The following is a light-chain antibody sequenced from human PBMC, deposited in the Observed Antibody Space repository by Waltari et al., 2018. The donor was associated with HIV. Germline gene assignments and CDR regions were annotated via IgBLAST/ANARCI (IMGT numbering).Light chain of an antibody. J-gene: IGLJ2*01. CDR3: AAWDDSLSGYVV. CDR2: RNK. CDR1: RSNIGSIS. Sequence: QSVLTQPPSESGTPGQRVTISCSGRRSNIGSISVYWYQKIPGTAPKLLSYRNKQLPSGVPDRFSGSKSGTSASLAISGLRSEDEADYYCAAWDDSLSGYVVFGGVTKLTVL. V-gene: IGLV1-47*01.